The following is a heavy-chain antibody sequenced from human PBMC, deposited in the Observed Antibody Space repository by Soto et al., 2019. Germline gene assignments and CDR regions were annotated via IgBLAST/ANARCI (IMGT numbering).Heavy chain of an antibody. CDR3: RSVSGVAAAGTCYYYMDV. J-gene: IGHJ6*03. V-gene: IGHV3-11*04. CDR1: GFTFSDYY. D-gene: IGHD6-13*01. CDR2: ISSNGSTI. Sequence: QVQLVESGGGLVKPGGSLRLSCAASGFTFSDYYMSWIRQAPGKGLEWVSYISSNGSTIYYADSVKGRFIISRDNAKSSMYQKIISLRAEDTSVYYCRSVSGVAAAGTCYYYMDVWGKGTTVTVSS.